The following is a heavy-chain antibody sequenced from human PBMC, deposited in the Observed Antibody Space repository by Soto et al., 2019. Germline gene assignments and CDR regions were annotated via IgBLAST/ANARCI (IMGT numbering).Heavy chain of an antibody. J-gene: IGHJ6*02. CDR1: GFTFSSYD. Sequence: GGSLRLSCAASGFTFSSYDMHWVRQATGKGLEWVSAIGTAGDTYYPGSVKGRFTISRENAKNSLYLQMNSLRAEDTAVYYCARSQYSSSSVPPYGMDVWGQGTTVTVSS. CDR2: IGTAGDT. V-gene: IGHV3-13*01. D-gene: IGHD6-6*01. CDR3: ARSQYSSSSVPPYGMDV.